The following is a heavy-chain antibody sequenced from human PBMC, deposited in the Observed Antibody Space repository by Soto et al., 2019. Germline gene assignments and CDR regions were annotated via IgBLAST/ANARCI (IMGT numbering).Heavy chain of an antibody. V-gene: IGHV4-30-4*01. CDR3: ARDYRPTYYYDSGGYYPPTYFDS. CDR1: GGSISSGDYH. CDR2: IYYSGST. J-gene: IGHJ4*02. D-gene: IGHD3-22*01. Sequence: SETLSLTCTVSGGSISSGDYHWSWIRQPPGKGLEWIGYIYYSGSTYYNPSLKSRVTISVDTSKNQFSLRLSSVTAADTAVYFCARDYRPTYYYDSGGYYPPTYFDSWGQGALVTVSS.